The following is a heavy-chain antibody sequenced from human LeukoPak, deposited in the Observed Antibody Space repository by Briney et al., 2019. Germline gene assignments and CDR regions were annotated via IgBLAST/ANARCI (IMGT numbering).Heavy chain of an antibody. J-gene: IGHJ6*02. CDR3: AKSVANYFYYGLDV. Sequence: GGSLRLSCAASGFTFSSYAMSWVRQTPGKGLEWVSAISGSGGSTYYADSVKGRFTISRDNSKDTLFLQMNSLRVEDTAPYYCAKSVANYFYYGLDVWGQGTTVTVSS. CDR2: ISGSGGST. V-gene: IGHV3-23*01. CDR1: GFTFSSYA.